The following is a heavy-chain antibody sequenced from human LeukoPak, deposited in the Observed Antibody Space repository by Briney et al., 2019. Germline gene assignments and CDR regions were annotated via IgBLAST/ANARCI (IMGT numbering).Heavy chain of an antibody. CDR2: ISGSGGST. D-gene: IGHD5-18*01. V-gene: IGHV3-23*01. Sequence: GGSLRLSCAASGFTVSSNYMNWVRQAPGKGREWGSAISGSGGSTYYADSVKGRFTISRDNSKNTLYLQMNSLRAEDTAVYYCAKGAYSDGFPFFDYWGQGTLVTVSS. CDR1: GFTVSSNY. CDR3: AKGAYSDGFPFFDY. J-gene: IGHJ4*02.